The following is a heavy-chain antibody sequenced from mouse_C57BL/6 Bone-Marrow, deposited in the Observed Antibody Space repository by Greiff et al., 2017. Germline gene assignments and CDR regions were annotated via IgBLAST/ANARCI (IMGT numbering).Heavy chain of an antibody. CDR2: IRSKSSNYAT. J-gene: IGHJ4*01. V-gene: IGHV10-3*01. Sequence: EVHLVESGGGLVQPKGSLKLSCAASGFTFNTYAMHWVRQAPGKGLEWVARIRSKSSNYATYYADSVKDRFTISRDDSQSMLYLQMNNLKTEDTAMYYCVREGTVVADYAMDYWGQGTSVTVSS. D-gene: IGHD1-1*01. CDR1: GFTFNTYA. CDR3: VREGTVVADYAMDY.